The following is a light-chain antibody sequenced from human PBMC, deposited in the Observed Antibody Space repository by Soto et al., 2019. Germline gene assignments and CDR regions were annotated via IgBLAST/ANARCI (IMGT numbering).Light chain of an antibody. V-gene: IGKV3-15*01. CDR3: QQYYKWPFT. CDR2: DAS. J-gene: IGKJ4*01. CDR1: QNIINN. Sequence: EVVMTQSPATLSVSPGERATLSCWVSQNIINNLAWYQQKPGQAPRLLIYDASTRATGIPARLSGSGSGTEFTLTISSLESQDFAVYYCQQYYKWPFTFGGGTKVEIK.